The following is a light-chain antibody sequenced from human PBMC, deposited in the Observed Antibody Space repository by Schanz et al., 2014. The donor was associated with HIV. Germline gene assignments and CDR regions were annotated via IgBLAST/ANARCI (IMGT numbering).Light chain of an antibody. J-gene: IGLJ3*02. Sequence: QSALTQPASVSGSPGQSITISCTGTSSDVGGYNYVSWYQQHPGKAPKLMIYDVSKRPSGVPDRFSGSKSGNTASLTISGLQAEDEADYYCSSYTSSSTWVFGGGTKVTVL. CDR3: SSYTSSSTWV. CDR2: DVS. CDR1: SSDVGGYNY. V-gene: IGLV2-14*01.